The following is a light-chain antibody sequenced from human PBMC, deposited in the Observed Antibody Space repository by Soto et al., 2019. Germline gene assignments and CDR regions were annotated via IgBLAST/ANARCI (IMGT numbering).Light chain of an antibody. CDR2: DAS. V-gene: IGKV3-15*01. CDR3: QQYNSWPPIT. CDR1: ESVSRN. Sequence: EVVMTQSPATLSVSPVERATLSCMASESVSRNLAWYQQKPCQAPRLLIYDASTRATGIPDRFSGGGSGTEFTLTISSLQSEDFVVYYCQQYNSWPPITFGQGTRLEIK. J-gene: IGKJ5*01.